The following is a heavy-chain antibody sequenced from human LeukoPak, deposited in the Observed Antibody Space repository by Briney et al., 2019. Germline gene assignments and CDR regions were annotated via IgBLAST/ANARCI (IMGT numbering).Heavy chain of an antibody. D-gene: IGHD3-10*01. Sequence: SETLSLTCAVYGGSFNGYYWTWIRQPPGKGLEWIGQINDSGITSYNPSLKSRGTISVGTSKNRFSLEVHSVTAADTAVYYCARGSWYYASGSGYDGEWYYFDHWGQGTLATVSS. J-gene: IGHJ4*02. CDR1: GGSFNGYY. V-gene: IGHV4-34*01. CDR2: INDSGIT. CDR3: ARGSWYYASGSGYDGEWYYFDH.